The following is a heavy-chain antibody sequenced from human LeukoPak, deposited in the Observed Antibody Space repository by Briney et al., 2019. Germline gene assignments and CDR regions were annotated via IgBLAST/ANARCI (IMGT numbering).Heavy chain of an antibody. Sequence: ASVKVSCKASGYTFSDFYIHWVRQDPGQGLQWMGWVFPKTGATKSAQKFQGRVTMTRDTSTSTVYMELSSLRSEDTAVYYCARDGQDVYYMDVWGKGTTVTISS. D-gene: IGHD2-15*01. J-gene: IGHJ6*03. CDR3: ARDGQDVYYMDV. V-gene: IGHV1-2*02. CDR2: VFPKTGAT. CDR1: GYTFSDFY.